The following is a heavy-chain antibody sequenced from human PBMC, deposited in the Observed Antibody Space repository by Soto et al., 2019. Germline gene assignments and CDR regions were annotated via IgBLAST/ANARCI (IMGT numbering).Heavy chain of an antibody. CDR1: VFTFSGYE. D-gene: IGHD1-7*01. CDR3: ASWVPELSWRDY. V-gene: IGHV3-48*03. Sequence: GGSLRLACAASVFTFSGYEMNWVRQAPGKGLEWVSYISSSGSTIYYADSVKGRFTISRDNAKNSLYLQMNSLRAEDTAVYYCASWVPELSWRDYWGQGTLVTVSS. J-gene: IGHJ4*02. CDR2: ISSSGSTI.